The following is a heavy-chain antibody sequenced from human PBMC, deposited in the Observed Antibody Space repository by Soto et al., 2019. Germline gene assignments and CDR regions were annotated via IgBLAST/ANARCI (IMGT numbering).Heavy chain of an antibody. CDR3: ARDSGSSPNWLDP. Sequence: QVQLVQSGAEVKKPGASVKVSCKASGYTFTSYDINWVRQATGQGLEWMGWMNPNSGNTGYAQKFHGRVTMNMNTSIGTAYMELSSLRSEDTDVYYFARDSGSSPNWLDPWGQGTLVTVSS. CDR1: GYTFTSYD. D-gene: IGHD1-26*01. V-gene: IGHV1-8*01. CDR2: MNPNSGNT. J-gene: IGHJ5*02.